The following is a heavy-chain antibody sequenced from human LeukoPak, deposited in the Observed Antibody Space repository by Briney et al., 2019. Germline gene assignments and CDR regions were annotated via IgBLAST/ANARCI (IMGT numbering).Heavy chain of an antibody. Sequence: ASVKVSCKASGYTFTSYYMHWVRQAPGQGLEWMGIINPSGGSTSYAQKFQGRVTMARDMSTSTVYMELSSLRSEDTAVYYCAGVTPRIAAAGTLGWFDPWGQGTLVTVSS. CDR2: INPSGGST. CDR3: AGVTPRIAAAGTLGWFDP. D-gene: IGHD6-13*01. CDR1: GYTFTSYY. J-gene: IGHJ5*02. V-gene: IGHV1-46*01.